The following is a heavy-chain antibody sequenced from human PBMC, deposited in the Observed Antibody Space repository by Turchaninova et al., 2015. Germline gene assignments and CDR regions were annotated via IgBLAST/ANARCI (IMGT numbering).Heavy chain of an antibody. CDR1: GFKFDHYG. Sequence: GVFRSWGSLRLSCAASGFKFDHYGKSWVRQAPGKGLEWVSGINWDGVSTGYADSVKGRFVISRDNAKKSLYLQVNSLRAEDTALYYCARSVDRDCGSSCYSGYYYYYMDVWGKGTTVTVSS. CDR3: ARSVDRDCGSSCYSGYYYYYMDV. D-gene: IGHD2-15*01. CDR2: INWDGVST. J-gene: IGHJ6*03. V-gene: IGHV3-20*04.